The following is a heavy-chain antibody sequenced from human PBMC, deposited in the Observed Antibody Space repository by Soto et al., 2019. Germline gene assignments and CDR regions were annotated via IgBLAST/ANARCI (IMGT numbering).Heavy chain of an antibody. CDR2: INSDGTTT. Sequence: EVQLVESGGGLVQPGGSLRLSCAASGFTFSSYWMHWVRQVPGKGLVWVSHINSDGTTTNYADSVKGRFTISRDNGKNTLYLQMNSLRVEDTAVYYCARGVGTTSTVTTGYWCQGTLVTVSS. CDR3: ARGVGTTSTVTTGY. J-gene: IGHJ4*02. D-gene: IGHD4-4*01. V-gene: IGHV3-74*01. CDR1: GFTFSSYW.